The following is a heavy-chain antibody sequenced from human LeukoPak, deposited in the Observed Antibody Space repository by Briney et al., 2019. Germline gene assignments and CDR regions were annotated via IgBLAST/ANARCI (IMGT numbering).Heavy chain of an antibody. D-gene: IGHD3-22*01. V-gene: IGHV1-2*02. CDR1: GYTFTGYY. Sequence: GASVKVSCKASGYTFTGYYMHWVRQAPGQGLEWMGWMNPNSGVTNYAQKFQGRVTMTRDTSISTAYMELSRMRSGDPGVYYCATEQGMYCYDSSGSPAWGQGTLVTVSS. CDR3: ATEQGMYCYDSSGSPA. J-gene: IGHJ5*02. CDR2: MNPNSGVT.